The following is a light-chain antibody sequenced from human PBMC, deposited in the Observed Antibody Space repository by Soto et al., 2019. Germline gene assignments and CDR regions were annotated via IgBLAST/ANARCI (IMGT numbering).Light chain of an antibody. CDR3: QQYNDWPRT. V-gene: IGKV1-5*01. CDR1: QSISSW. Sequence: DIQMTQSPSSLSASVGDRVSITCRASQSISSWLAWYQQKPGKAPKLLMFDTFSLESGVPSRFSGSRSGTEFTLTISSLQPDDYAVYYCQQYNDWPRTFGQGTKVDIK. CDR2: DTF. J-gene: IGKJ1*01.